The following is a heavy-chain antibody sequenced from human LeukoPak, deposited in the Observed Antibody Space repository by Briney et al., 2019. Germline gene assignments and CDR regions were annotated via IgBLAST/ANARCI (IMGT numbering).Heavy chain of an antibody. V-gene: IGHV1-18*01. CDR3: ARGGDKFDY. CDR2: ITTYNGNT. CDR1: GYTFTSYS. J-gene: IGHJ4*02. Sequence: ASVKVSCKTSGYTFTSYSISWVRQAPGQGLEWMGWITTYNGNTNYAQRFQGRVTMTTDTSTSTAYMELRSLRSDDTAVYYCARGGDKFDYWGQGTLATVSS. D-gene: IGHD3-16*01.